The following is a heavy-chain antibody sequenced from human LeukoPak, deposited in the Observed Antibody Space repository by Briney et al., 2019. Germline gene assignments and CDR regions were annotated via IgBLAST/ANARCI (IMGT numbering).Heavy chain of an antibody. J-gene: IGHJ3*02. CDR2: ISGSGGST. Sequence: GGSLGLSCAASGFTFSNYAMSWVRQAPGKGLEWVSAISGSGGSTYYADSVKGRFTISRDNSKNTLSLQMNSLRAEDTAVYYCAKDRGNFWSGDAFDIWGQGTVVTVSS. V-gene: IGHV3-23*01. CDR1: GFTFSNYA. D-gene: IGHD3-3*01. CDR3: AKDRGNFWSGDAFDI.